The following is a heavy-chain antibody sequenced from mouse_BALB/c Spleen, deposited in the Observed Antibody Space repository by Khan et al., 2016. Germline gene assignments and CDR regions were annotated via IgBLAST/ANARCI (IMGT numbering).Heavy chain of an antibody. CDR1: GYSFTNYY. CDR2: IFPGSDDI. V-gene: IGHV1-66*01. Sequence: QVQLQQSGPELVKPGASVKISCKASGYSFTNYYIHWVKQRPGQGLEWIGWIFPGSDDIKYNENFKGKATLTTDTPSSTAYMQLSSLTSEDSAVYFCAVYDYWGQGTTLTVSS. J-gene: IGHJ2*01. CDR3: AVYDY.